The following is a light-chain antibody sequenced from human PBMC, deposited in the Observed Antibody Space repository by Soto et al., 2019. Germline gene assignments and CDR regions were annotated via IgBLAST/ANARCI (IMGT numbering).Light chain of an antibody. CDR3: QQYQTYST. CDR2: VAS. J-gene: IGKJ5*01. Sequence: DIQMTQSPATLSASVGDRVTITCRASQYISTYLNWYQQKPGKAPKPLIYVASNLQSGVPSRFSGSGSGTEFTLTISSLQPDDFATYFCQQYQTYSTFGQGTRLEIK. CDR1: QYISTY. V-gene: IGKV1-5*01.